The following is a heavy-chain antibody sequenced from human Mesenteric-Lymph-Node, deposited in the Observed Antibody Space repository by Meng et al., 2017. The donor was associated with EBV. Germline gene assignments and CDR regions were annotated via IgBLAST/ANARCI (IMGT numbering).Heavy chain of an antibody. CDR3: ATTPRAALNYFDY. V-gene: IGHV1-69-2*01. CDR1: GYMFTDYY. CDR2: VDPEDGET. D-gene: IGHD6-25*01. Sequence: EVQLVQSGAEVKKPGSAVKISCKVSGYMFTDYYIHWVQQAPGKGLEWMGLVDPEDGETIYAEKFQGRVTMTADTSTDSPYVELRSLRSEDTAVYYCATTPRAALNYFDYWGQGTLVTVS. J-gene: IGHJ4*02.